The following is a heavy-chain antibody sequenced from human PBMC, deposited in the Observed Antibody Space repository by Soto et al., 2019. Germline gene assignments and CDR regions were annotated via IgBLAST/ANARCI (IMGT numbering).Heavy chain of an antibody. V-gene: IGHV1-69*13. CDR1: GGTFSSYA. D-gene: IGHD1-7*01. CDR2: IIPIFGTA. CDR3: ARGPHPGTTSYYFDY. Sequence: SVKVSCKASGGTFSSYAISWVRQAPGQGLEWMGGIIPIFGTANYAQKFQGRVTITADESTSTAYMELSSLRSEDTAVYYCARGPHPGTTSYYFDYWGQGTLVTASS. J-gene: IGHJ4*02.